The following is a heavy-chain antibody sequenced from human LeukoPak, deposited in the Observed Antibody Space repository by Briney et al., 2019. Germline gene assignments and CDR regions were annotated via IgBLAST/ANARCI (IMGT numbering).Heavy chain of an antibody. CDR1: GFTFNDYG. V-gene: IGHV3-21*01. CDR2: ISVRSNYI. J-gene: IGHJ4*02. CDR3: VRLRRNSDTSGFYYYYDY. D-gene: IGHD3-22*01. Sequence: PGGPLRLSCAASGFTFNDYGMNWVRQAPGKGLEWVSSISVRSNYIYYADSVRGRFSISRDDARDSLYLQMNSLRAEDTAVYYCVRLRRNSDTSGFYYYYDYWGQGTLVTVSS.